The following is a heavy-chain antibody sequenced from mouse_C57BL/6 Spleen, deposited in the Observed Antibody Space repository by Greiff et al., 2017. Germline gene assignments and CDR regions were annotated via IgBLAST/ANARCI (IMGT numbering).Heavy chain of an antibody. CDR1: GYTFTSYW. CDR2: IDPSDSYT. CDR3: ARAYSNTRGVAY. Sequence: QVQLQQPGAELVKPGASVKLSCKASGYTFTSYWMQWVKQRPGQGLEWIGEIDPSDSYTNYNQKFKGKATLTVDTSSSTAYMQRSSLTSEDSAVYYCARAYSNTRGVAYWGEGTLGTVSA. J-gene: IGHJ3*01. V-gene: IGHV1-50*01. D-gene: IGHD2-5*01.